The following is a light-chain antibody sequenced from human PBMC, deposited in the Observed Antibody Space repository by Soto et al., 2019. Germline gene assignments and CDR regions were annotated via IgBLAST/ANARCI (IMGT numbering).Light chain of an antibody. CDR1: QSVNTY. V-gene: IGKV1-39*01. Sequence: DIQMTQSPSSLSASVGDRVTITCRASQSVNTYLHWYQQKAGQAPKLLIYAASNLQSGVPSRFSGSGSGTDFTLTISSLQPEDFATYYCLQDYSYPLTFGGGTKVDIK. CDR2: AAS. J-gene: IGKJ4*01. CDR3: LQDYSYPLT.